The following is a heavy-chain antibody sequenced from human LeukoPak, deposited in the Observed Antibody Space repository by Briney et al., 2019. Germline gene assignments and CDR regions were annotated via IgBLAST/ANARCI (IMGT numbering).Heavy chain of an antibody. CDR1: GFTFSSYW. J-gene: IGHJ4*02. D-gene: IGHD2-15*01. Sequence: GVSLRLSCAASGFTFSSYWMSWVRQARGKGLEWVANIKEDGSEKYYVDSVKGRFTISRDNAKNSLYLQMNSLRAEDTAVYYCVRERRRYCSGGRCQYYYFDYWGQGTLVTVSS. CDR2: IKEDGSEK. V-gene: IGHV3-7*01. CDR3: VRERRRYCSGGRCQYYYFDY.